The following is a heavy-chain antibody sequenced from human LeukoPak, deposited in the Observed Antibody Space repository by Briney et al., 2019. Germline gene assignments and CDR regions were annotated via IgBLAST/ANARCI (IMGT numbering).Heavy chain of an antibody. D-gene: IGHD3-3*01. CDR3: ARQLYDYDSLSAYYKSYYFDY. V-gene: IGHV4-39*01. Sequence: PSETLSLTCTVSGGSISSITYQWGWIRQPPGKGLEWIGSISHTGSTYCNPSLDSRVTISVDTSKNQFSLSLSSMTAADTAVYYCARQLYDYDSLSAYYKSYYFDYWGQGTLVTVSS. CDR1: GGSISSITYQ. J-gene: IGHJ4*02. CDR2: ISHTGST.